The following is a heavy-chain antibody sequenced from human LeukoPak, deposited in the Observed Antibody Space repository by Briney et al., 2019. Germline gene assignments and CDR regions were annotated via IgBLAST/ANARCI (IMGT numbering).Heavy chain of an antibody. CDR3: ARLGLTVTPGDY. Sequence: ASVKVSCKASGYTFTGYYMHWVRQAPGQGLEWMGWINPNSGGTNYAQKFQGRVTMTRDTSISTACMELSRLRSDDTAVYYCARLGLTVTPGDYWGQGTLVTVSS. CDR1: GYTFTGYY. J-gene: IGHJ4*02. CDR2: INPNSGGT. D-gene: IGHD4-17*01. V-gene: IGHV1-2*02.